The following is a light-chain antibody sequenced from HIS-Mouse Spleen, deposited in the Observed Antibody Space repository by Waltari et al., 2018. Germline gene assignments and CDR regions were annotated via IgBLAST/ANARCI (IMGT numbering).Light chain of an antibody. CDR2: DAS. J-gene: IGKJ2*01. CDR3: QQRSNWPPYT. CDR1: QSVSSY. V-gene: IGKV3-11*01. Sequence: EIVLTQSPATLSSSPGERATLSCRASQSVSSYLAWYQQKTGQAPRLLIYDASNRATGIPARFSGSGSGTDVTLTISSLEPEDVAVYYCQQRSNWPPYTFGQGTKLEIK.